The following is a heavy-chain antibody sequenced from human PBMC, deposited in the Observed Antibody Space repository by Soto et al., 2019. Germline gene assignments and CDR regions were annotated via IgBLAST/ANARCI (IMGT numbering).Heavy chain of an antibody. V-gene: IGHV4-59*12. CDR1: GGSISSYY. CDR2: VHDSWGS. Sequence: SETLSLTCTVSGGSISSYYWSWIRQPPGKGLEWIGYVHDSWGSHYNPSLKSRVTISVDTSKNQLALKLSSVTAADTAVYYCARGQSNYDSSGYYISEKYFDSWGRGILVSVSS. J-gene: IGHJ4*01. D-gene: IGHD3-22*01. CDR3: ARGQSNYDSSGYYISEKYFDS.